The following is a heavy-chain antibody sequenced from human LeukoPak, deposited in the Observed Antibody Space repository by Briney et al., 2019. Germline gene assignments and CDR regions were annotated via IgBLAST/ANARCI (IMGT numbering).Heavy chain of an antibody. J-gene: IGHJ6*02. D-gene: IGHD5-18*01. V-gene: IGHV4-34*01. CDR3: AREGLGLRRGYSYGTRHYYYGMDV. Sequence: PSETLSLTCAVYGGSFSGYYWSWIRQPPGKGLEWIGEINHSGNTNYNPSLKSRVTISVDTSKNQFSLKLSSVTAADTAVYYCAREGLGLRRGYSYGTRHYYYGMDVWGQGTTVTVSS. CDR2: INHSGNT. CDR1: GGSFSGYY.